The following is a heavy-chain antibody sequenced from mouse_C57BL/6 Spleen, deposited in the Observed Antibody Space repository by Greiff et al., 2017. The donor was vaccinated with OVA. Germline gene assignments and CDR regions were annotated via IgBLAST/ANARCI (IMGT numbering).Heavy chain of an antibody. D-gene: IGHD6-1*01. J-gene: IGHJ4*01. CDR3: ARRAYYYAMDY. CDR2: IDPSDSYT. CDR1: GYTFTSYW. V-gene: IGHV1-50*01. Sequence: QVKLLQPGAELVKPGASVQLSCKASGYTFTSYWMPWVQQRPGQGLEWIGEIDPSDSYTNYNQKFKGKATLTVDTASSTAYMQLSSLTSEDSAVYYCARRAYYYAMDYWGQGTSVTVSS.